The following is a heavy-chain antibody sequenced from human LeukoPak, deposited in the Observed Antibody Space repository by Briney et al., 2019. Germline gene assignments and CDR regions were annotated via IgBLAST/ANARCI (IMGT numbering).Heavy chain of an antibody. J-gene: IGHJ4*02. CDR2: IKQDGNEK. Sequence: GGSLRLSCAASGFRFNTYWMSWVRQAPGKGLEWVANIKQDGNEKYYADSVKGRFTISRDNGKNSLDLQMNSLRADDTAVYYCARDTLGEGEDANYAVYYFDYCGQGTVVTVSS. D-gene: IGHD4/OR15-4a*01. V-gene: IGHV3-7*01. CDR3: ARDTLGEGEDANYAVYYFDY. CDR1: GFRFNTYW.